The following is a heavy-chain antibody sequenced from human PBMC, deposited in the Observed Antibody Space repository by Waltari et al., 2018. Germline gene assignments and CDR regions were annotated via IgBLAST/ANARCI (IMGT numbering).Heavy chain of an antibody. D-gene: IGHD3-3*01. CDR2: CVVGSGNT. Sequence: QMQLVQSGPEVKKPGTSVKVSCKASGFTFTSSAVQWVRQARGQRLEWIGWCVVGSGNTNYAQKFHERVTITRDMSTSTAYMELSSLRSEDTAVYYCAADGYDFWSGYYTYGMDVWGQGTTVTVSS. CDR1: GFTFTSSA. CDR3: AADGYDFWSGYYTYGMDV. V-gene: IGHV1-58*01. J-gene: IGHJ6*02.